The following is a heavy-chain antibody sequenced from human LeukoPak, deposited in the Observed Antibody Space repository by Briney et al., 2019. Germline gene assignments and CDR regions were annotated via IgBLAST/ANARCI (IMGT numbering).Heavy chain of an antibody. J-gene: IGHJ4*02. V-gene: IGHV3-53*01. CDR3: AKGVRGYSYGFDY. CDR2: IYSGGST. CDR1: GFPVSSNY. D-gene: IGHD5-18*01. Sequence: PGGSLRLSCAASGFPVSSNYMSWVRQAPGRGREGVSVIYSGGSTYYADSVKGRFTISRDNSKNTLYLQMNSLRAEDTAVYYCAKGVRGYSYGFDYWGQGTLVTVSS.